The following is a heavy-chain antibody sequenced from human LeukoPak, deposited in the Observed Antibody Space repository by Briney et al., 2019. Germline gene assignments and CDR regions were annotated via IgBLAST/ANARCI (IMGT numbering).Heavy chain of an antibody. CDR3: ARTVVTDSYYYYYYMDV. CDR2: MNPNSGNI. V-gene: IGHV1-8*01. Sequence: ASVKVSCKASGYTFTSYDINWVRQATGQGLEWMGWMNPNSGNIGYAQKFQGRVTMTRNTSISTAYMELSSLRSEDTAVYYCARTVVTDSYYYYYYMDVWGKGTTVTVSS. D-gene: IGHD4-23*01. J-gene: IGHJ6*03. CDR1: GYTFTSYD.